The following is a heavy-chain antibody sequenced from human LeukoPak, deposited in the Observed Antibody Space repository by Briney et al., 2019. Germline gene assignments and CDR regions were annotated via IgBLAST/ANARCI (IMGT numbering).Heavy chain of an antibody. CDR3: ARGGQQWLVRGDYFDY. D-gene: IGHD6-19*01. CDR1: GFTFSSYW. J-gene: IGHJ4*02. Sequence: GGSLRLSCAASGFTFSSYWMSWVRQAPGKGLEWVANIEQDGSEKYYVDSVKGRFTISRDNAKNSLYLQMNSLRAEDTAVYYCARGGQQWLVRGDYFDYWGQGTLVTVSS. V-gene: IGHV3-7*04. CDR2: IEQDGSEK.